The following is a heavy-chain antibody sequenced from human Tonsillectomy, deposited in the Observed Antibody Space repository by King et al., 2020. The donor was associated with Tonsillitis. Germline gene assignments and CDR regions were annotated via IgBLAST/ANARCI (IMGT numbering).Heavy chain of an antibody. CDR1: GFTFRTYN. Sequence: VQLVESWGGLVQPGGSLRLSCAASGFTFRTYNMNWVRQAPGKGLEWVSYISSGSSPVYYADSVKGRFIISRDNAKNSLYLQMNSLRAEDTAVYYCARDRDGSGSTYDYWGQGTLVTVSS. CDR3: ARDRDGSGSTYDY. CDR2: ISSGSSPV. V-gene: IGHV3-48*01. D-gene: IGHD3-10*01. J-gene: IGHJ4*02.